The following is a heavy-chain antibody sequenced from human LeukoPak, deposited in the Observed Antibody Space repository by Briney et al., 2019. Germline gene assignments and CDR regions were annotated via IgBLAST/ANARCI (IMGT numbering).Heavy chain of an antibody. D-gene: IGHD3-22*01. Sequence: YPDSVKCRFTISRDNAQNCLYLQMNSRRAEDTALYYCAKDMRYRYDSSGYPSFDYWGQGTLVTVSS. J-gene: IGHJ4*02. V-gene: IGHV3-9*01. CDR3: AKDMRYRYDSSGYPSFDY.